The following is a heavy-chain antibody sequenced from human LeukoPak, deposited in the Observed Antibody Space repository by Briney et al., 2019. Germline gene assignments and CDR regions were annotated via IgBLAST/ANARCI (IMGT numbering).Heavy chain of an antibody. CDR3: ARETYYYDSSGHTGPGG. V-gene: IGHV3-48*03. Sequence: GGSLRLSCAASGFTFSSYEMNWVRQAPGKGLEWVSYISRRGSTIYYADSVKGRFTISRDNAKNSLYLQMNSLRAEDTAVYYCARETYYYDSSGHTGPGGWGQGTLVTVSS. CDR1: GFTFSSYE. D-gene: IGHD3-22*01. CDR2: ISRRGSTI. J-gene: IGHJ4*02.